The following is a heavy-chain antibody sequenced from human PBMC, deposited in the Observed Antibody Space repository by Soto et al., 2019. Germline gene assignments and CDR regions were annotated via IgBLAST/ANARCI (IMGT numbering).Heavy chain of an antibody. V-gene: IGHV1-69*01. D-gene: IGHD2-15*01. Sequence: QVQLVQSGAEVKKPGSSVKVSCKASGGTFSSYAISWVRQAPGHGLEWMGGIIPIFGTANYAQKFQGRVKITADESTSTAYMELSSLRSEDTAVYYCARGQSGCSGGSCYSLYGMDVWGQGTTVTVSS. CDR2: IIPIFGTA. J-gene: IGHJ6*02. CDR3: ARGQSGCSGGSCYSLYGMDV. CDR1: GGTFSSYA.